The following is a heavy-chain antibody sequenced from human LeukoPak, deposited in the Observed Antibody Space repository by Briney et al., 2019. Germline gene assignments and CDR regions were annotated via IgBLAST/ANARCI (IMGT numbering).Heavy chain of an antibody. V-gene: IGHV3-64*05. Sequence: GGSLRLSCSASGFTFSSHAMLWVRQTPGKGLDFASGITHDGGTTFYSDSVKGRFTISRDNSRNTLFFEMSSLRPEDTAVYYCVKNGDYNSYFDYWGQGTLVTVSS. D-gene: IGHD2-21*02. CDR1: GFTFSSHA. CDR2: ITHDGGTT. J-gene: IGHJ4*02. CDR3: VKNGDYNSYFDY.